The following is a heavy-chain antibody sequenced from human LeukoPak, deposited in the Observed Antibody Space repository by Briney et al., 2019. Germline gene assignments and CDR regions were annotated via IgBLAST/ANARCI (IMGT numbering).Heavy chain of an antibody. CDR1: GYTFTGYY. CDR2: INPNSGGT. CDR3: ARVRGSGSYYSPQRWFGP. V-gene: IGHV1-2*02. J-gene: IGHJ5*02. D-gene: IGHD3-10*01. Sequence: ASVKVSCKASGYTFTGYYMHWVRQAPGQGLEWMGWINPNSGGTNYAQKFQGRVTMTRDTSISTAYMELSRLRSDDTAVYYCARVRGSGSYYSPQRWFGPWGQGTLVTVSS.